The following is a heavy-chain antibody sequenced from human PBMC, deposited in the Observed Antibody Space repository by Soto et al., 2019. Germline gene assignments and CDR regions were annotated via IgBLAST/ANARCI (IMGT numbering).Heavy chain of an antibody. CDR2: ISGSGGST. Sequence: GGSLRLSCAASGFTFSSYAMSWVRQAPGKGLEWVSAISGSGGSTYYADSVKGRFTISRDNSKNTLYLQMNSLRAEDTAVYYCAKGLYDYDSSGLLYGMDVWRQGTTVTSP. V-gene: IGHV3-23*01. J-gene: IGHJ6*02. D-gene: IGHD3-22*01. CDR3: AKGLYDYDSSGLLYGMDV. CDR1: GFTFSSYA.